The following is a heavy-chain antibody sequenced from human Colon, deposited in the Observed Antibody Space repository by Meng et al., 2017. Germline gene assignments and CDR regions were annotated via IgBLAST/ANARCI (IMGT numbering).Heavy chain of an antibody. D-gene: IGHD3-16*01. V-gene: IGHV3-7*01. CDR1: GFIFSNEW. CDR2: INKDGSVK. Sequence: GESLKISCAASGFIFSNEWMDWVRQAPGKGLEWVANINKDGSVKNYVDSVKGRFTTSRDNAKNLLYLQTDSQRADASAVYYCGSAYLGWGQGKLVTCAS. J-gene: IGHJ4*02. CDR3: GSAYLG.